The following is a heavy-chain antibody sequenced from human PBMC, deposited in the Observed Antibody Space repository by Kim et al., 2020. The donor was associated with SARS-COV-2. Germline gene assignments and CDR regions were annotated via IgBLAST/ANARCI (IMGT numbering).Heavy chain of an antibody. CDR1: GFTFSSYG. CDR2: IWYDGSNK. Sequence: GGSLRLSCAASGFTFSSYGMHWVRQAPGKGLEWVAVIWYDGSNKYYADSVKGRFTISRDNSKNTLYLQMNSLRAEDTAVYYCAKDEGEVITGYGMDVWCQGTTVTVSS. V-gene: IGHV3-33*06. CDR3: AKDEGEVITGYGMDV. D-gene: IGHD3-22*01. J-gene: IGHJ6*02.